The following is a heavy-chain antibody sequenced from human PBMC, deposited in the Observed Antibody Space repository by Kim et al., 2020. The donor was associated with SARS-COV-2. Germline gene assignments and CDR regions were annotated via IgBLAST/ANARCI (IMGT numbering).Heavy chain of an antibody. J-gene: IGHJ4*02. Sequence: RFTISRDNAKNSLYLQMNSLRAEDTAVYYCARAQQGYYDSSGYYLFYFDYWGQGTLVTVSS. D-gene: IGHD3-22*01. V-gene: IGHV3-11*06. CDR3: ARAQQGYYDSSGYYLFYFDY.